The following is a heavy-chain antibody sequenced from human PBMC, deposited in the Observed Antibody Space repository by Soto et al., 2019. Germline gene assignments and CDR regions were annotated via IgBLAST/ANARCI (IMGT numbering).Heavy chain of an antibody. J-gene: IGHJ3*02. CDR1: GFTFSSYA. V-gene: IGHV3-30-3*01. CDR2: ISYDGSNK. CDR3: ARDQGIAAAGIKDAFDI. D-gene: IGHD6-13*01. Sequence: GRALGLGWAASGFTFSSYAMAWVRQAPGKGLEWVAVISYDGSNKYYADSVKGRFIISRDNSKNTLYLQMKSLRAEDTAVYYCARDQGIAAAGIKDAFDIWGQGTMVTVSS.